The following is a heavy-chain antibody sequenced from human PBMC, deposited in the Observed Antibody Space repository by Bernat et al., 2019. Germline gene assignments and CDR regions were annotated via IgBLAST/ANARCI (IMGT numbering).Heavy chain of an antibody. CDR2: IIPIFGTA. D-gene: IGHD2-2*02. J-gene: IGHJ5*02. CDR3: AREGYCSSTSCYTYWFDP. V-gene: IGHV1-69*06. CDR1: GGTFSSYA. Sequence: QVQLVQSGAEVKKPGSSVKVSCKASGGTFSSYAISWVRQAPGQGLEWMGGIIPIFGTANYAQKFQGRVTITADKSTSTAYMELSSLRSEDTAVYYCAREGYCSSTSCYTYWFDPWGQGTLVTVSS.